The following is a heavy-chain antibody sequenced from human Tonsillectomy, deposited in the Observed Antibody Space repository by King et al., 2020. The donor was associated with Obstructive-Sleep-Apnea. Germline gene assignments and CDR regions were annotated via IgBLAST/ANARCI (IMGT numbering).Heavy chain of an antibody. CDR3: ARHSCSGGSCYSYYFDY. Sequence: QLQESGPGLVKPSETLSLTCTGSGGSISSYYWSWIRQPPGNGLEWIGYIYYSGSTNYNLSLKSGVPISIDTSKNQFSLKLSSVTAADTAVYYCARHSCSGGSCYSYYFDYWGQGTLVTVSS. V-gene: IGHV4-59*08. CDR1: GGSISSYY. J-gene: IGHJ4*02. CDR2: IYYSGST. D-gene: IGHD2-15*01.